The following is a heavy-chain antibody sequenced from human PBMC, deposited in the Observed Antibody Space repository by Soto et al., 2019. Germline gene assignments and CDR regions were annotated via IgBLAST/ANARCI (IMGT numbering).Heavy chain of an antibody. D-gene: IGHD6-19*01. CDR1: GFSLSNARMG. V-gene: IGHV2-26*01. Sequence: SGPTLVNPTETLTLTCTVSGFSLSNARMGVSWIRQPPGKALEWLAHIFSNDEKSYSTSLKSRLTISKDTSKSQVVLTMTNMDPVDTATYYCARISSFEGRDEYSGGWYWVGSPPIYYYYYYMDVWGKGTTVTVSS. CDR3: ARISSFEGRDEYSGGWYWVGSPPIYYYYYYMDV. J-gene: IGHJ6*03. CDR2: IFSNDEK.